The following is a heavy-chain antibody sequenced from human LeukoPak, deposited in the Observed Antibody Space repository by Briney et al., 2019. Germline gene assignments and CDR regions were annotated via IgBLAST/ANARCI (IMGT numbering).Heavy chain of an antibody. CDR3: AKDSSGWYGNLMNYFDY. CDR1: GFTFSNFW. Sequence: GRSLRLSCAASGFTFSNFWMHWVRQAPGKGLVWVALIYGDGSFTRYADSVKGRFTISRDNAKNSLYLQMNSLRAEDTALYYCAKDSSGWYGNLMNYFDYWGQGTLVTVSS. D-gene: IGHD6-19*01. V-gene: IGHV3-74*01. CDR2: IYGDGSFT. J-gene: IGHJ4*02.